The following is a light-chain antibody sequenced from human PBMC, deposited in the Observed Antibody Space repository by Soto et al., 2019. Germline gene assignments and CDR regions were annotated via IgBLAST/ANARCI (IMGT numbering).Light chain of an antibody. Sequence: QSALTQPASVSGSLGQSITISCTGTSSDVAAYNHVSWYQQHPGKAPKLMIYDVSNRPSGVSNRFSGSKSGNTASLTISGLQAEDEADYYCSSYTTTSTLYVFGVGTKVTVL. CDR1: SSDVAAYNH. J-gene: IGLJ1*01. CDR3: SSYTTTSTLYV. V-gene: IGLV2-14*01. CDR2: DVS.